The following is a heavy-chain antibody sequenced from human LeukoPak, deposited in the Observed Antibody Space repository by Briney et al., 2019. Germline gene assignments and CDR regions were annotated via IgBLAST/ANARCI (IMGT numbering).Heavy chain of an antibody. J-gene: IGHJ4*02. CDR1: GFTFGSYG. V-gene: IGHV3-23*01. D-gene: IGHD3-22*01. CDR2: ISDSGGTT. CDR3: AKGDDSSGYGENYFDY. Sequence: GGSLRLSCAASGFTFGSYGMHWVRQAPGKGLEWVSAISDSGGTTYYADSVKGRFTISRDNSKNTLYLQMNSLRAEDTAVYYCAKGDDSSGYGENYFDYWGQGTLVTVSS.